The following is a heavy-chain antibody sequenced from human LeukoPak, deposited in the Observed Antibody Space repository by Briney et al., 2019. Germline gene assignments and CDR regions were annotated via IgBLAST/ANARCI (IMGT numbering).Heavy chain of an antibody. D-gene: IGHD1-1*01. CDR3: ARHWKGFDS. CDR2: IYYTGST. J-gene: IGHJ4*02. CDR1: GGSISPYY. Sequence: SETLSLTCTVSGGSISPYYWSWIRQPPGKGLEWIGYIYYTGSTNYNPSLKSRVTISVDTSKNQISLKLTSVTAADTAVYYCARHWKGFDSWGQGTLVTVSS. V-gene: IGHV4-59*08.